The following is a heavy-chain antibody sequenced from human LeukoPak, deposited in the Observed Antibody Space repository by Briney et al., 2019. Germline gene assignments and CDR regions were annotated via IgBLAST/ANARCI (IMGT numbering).Heavy chain of an antibody. D-gene: IGHD6-19*01. J-gene: IGHJ4*02. V-gene: IGHV3-74*01. CDR3: VKDEGWYRSPFDC. CDR1: GFTFSSYW. CDR2: INSDGSST. Sequence: GGSLRLSCAASGFTFSSYWMHWVRQAPGKGLVWVSRINSDGSSTSYADSVKGRFTISRDNAKNTLYLQMHSLRAEDTAIYYCVKDEGWYRSPFDCWGQGTLVTVSS.